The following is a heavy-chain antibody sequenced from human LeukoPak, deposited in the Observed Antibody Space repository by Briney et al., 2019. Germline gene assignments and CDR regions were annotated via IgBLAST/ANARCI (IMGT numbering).Heavy chain of an antibody. CDR1: GYTFTDYH. V-gene: IGHV1-2*02. Sequence: ASVKVSCKASGYTFTDYHIHWVRQAPGQGLEWMGWNNPNTGGTNYAQNFQGRVTMTRDTSITTSYMELSSLLSDDTALYYCARGGHGHTQNDYWGQGTLVTVSS. CDR2: NNPNTGGT. CDR3: ARGGHGHTQNDY. D-gene: IGHD5-24*01. J-gene: IGHJ4*02.